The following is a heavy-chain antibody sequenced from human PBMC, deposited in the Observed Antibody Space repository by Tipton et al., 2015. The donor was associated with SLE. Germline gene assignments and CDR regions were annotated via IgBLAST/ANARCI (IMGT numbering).Heavy chain of an antibody. CDR1: GGTFSSFG. D-gene: IGHD3-3*01. CDR2: VIPIFRTT. J-gene: IGHJ4*02. CDR3: VRSTIFGVVIDS. V-gene: IGHV1-69*18. Sequence: QVQLVQSGAEVKKPGSSVKVYCKVSGGTFSSFGFSWLRQAPGQGLEWMGRVIPIFRTTNYAQKFQGRLTITADESTTSAFMELSSLRSDDTAVYYCVRSTIFGVVIDSWGQGTLVTVSS.